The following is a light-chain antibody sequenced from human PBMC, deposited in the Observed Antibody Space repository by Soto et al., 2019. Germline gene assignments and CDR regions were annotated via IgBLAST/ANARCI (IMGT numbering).Light chain of an antibody. Sequence: EIVMTQSPATLSVSPGERATLSCRASQSVASNLAWYQQKPGQAPRLLIYGASTRATGIPARFSGSGSGTEFTLTISSLQSVDFAVYYCQQYHKWPPLTFGGGTKV. CDR2: GAS. CDR1: QSVASN. J-gene: IGKJ4*01. CDR3: QQYHKWPPLT. V-gene: IGKV3-15*01.